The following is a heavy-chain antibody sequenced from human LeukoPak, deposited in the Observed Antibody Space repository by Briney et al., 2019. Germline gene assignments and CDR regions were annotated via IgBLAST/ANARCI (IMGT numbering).Heavy chain of an antibody. CDR1: GGSISGYY. Sequence: SETLSLTGTGSGGSISGYYWSWIRQSPGKGLEWIGNVHYSGNTHHNPYLESRVTISVDTSKNQFSLTLTTVTAADTAVFYCARLEAALSTGGMDVWGHGTTVTVSS. V-gene: IGHV4-59*08. D-gene: IGHD6-6*01. J-gene: IGHJ6*02. CDR2: VHYSGNT. CDR3: ARLEAALSTGGMDV.